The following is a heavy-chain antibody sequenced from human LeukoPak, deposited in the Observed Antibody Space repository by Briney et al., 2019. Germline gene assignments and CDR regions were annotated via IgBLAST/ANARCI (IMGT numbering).Heavy chain of an antibody. CDR3: ARGRYGGYPRVSPFDY. D-gene: IGHD5-12*01. J-gene: IGHJ4*02. CDR2: INHSGST. CDR1: GGSFSGYY. V-gene: IGHV4-34*01. Sequence: SETLSLTCAVYGGSFSGYYWSWIRQPPGKGLEWIGEINHSGSTNYNPSLKSRVTISVDTSKNQFSLKLSSVTAADTAVYYCARGRYGGYPRVSPFDYWGQGTLVTVSS.